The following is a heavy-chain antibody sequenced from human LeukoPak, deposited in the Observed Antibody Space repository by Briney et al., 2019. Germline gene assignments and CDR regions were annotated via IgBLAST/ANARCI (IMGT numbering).Heavy chain of an antibody. CDR3: ARAIYDSSAPYFDY. D-gene: IGHD3-22*01. CDR1: GYTFTGYY. V-gene: IGHV1-2*02. Sequence: ASVKVSCKASGYTFTGYYMHWVRQAPGQGLEWMGWINPNSGGTNYAQKFQGRVTMTRDTSISTAYMELSRLRSDDTAVYYCARAIYDSSAPYFDYWGQGTLVTVSS. CDR2: INPNSGGT. J-gene: IGHJ4*02.